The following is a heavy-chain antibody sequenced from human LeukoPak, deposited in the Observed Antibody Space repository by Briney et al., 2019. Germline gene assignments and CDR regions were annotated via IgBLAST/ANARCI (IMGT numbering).Heavy chain of an antibody. J-gene: IGHJ4*02. CDR1: GFSFSSYS. CDR2: ISHTGSTM. CDR3: ARGNDIDY. D-gene: IGHD3-9*01. Sequence: SGGSLRLSCAASGFSFSSYSMNWVRQAPGKGLEWVSYISHTGSTMSYADSVKGRFTISRDNARNSLYLQMNSLRAGDTAVYYCARGNDIDYWGQGTLVTVSS. V-gene: IGHV3-48*04.